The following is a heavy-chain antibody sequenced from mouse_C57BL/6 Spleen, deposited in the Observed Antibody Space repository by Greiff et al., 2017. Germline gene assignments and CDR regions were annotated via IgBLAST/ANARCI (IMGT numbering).Heavy chain of an antibody. V-gene: IGHV1-80*01. CDR3: AREGNIKADYFDY. CDR1: GYAFSSYW. CDR2: IYPGDGDT. J-gene: IGHJ2*01. Sequence: VQLKQSGAELVKPGASVKISCKASGYAFSSYWMNWVKQRPGKGLEWIGQIYPGDGDTNYNGKFKGKATLTADKSSSTAYMQLSSLTSEDSAVYFCAREGNIKADYFDYWGQGTTLTVSS. D-gene: IGHD1-1*01.